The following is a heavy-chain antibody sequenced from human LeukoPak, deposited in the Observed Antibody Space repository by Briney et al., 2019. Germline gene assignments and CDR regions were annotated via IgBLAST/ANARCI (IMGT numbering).Heavy chain of an antibody. J-gene: IGHJ4*02. CDR2: IYHSGNS. CDR1: GFTFSSYW. D-gene: IGHD6-6*01. V-gene: IGHV4-4*02. CDR3: ARDVGARLPGF. Sequence: GSLRLSCAVSGFTFSSYWMSWVRQPPGKGLEWIGEIYHSGNSNYNPSLKSRVTISVDKSKNQFSLKLSSVTAADTAVYYCARDVGARLPGFWGQGTLVTVSS.